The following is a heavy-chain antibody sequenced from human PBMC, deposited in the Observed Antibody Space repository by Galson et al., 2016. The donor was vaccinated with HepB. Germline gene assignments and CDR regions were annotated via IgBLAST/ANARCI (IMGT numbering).Heavy chain of an antibody. D-gene: IGHD5-12*01. CDR2: IDWDDDT. CDR3: ARTTIRRGSSGYGVIDY. J-gene: IGHJ4*02. Sequence: PALVKPTQTLTLTCTISGFSLSASRMSVTWIRQPPGKALEWLALIDWDDDTYYSTSQKTRLTISKDTSKNQVVLTLANLDPVDTATYFCARTTIRRGSSGYGVIDYWGQGTLVTVSS. V-gene: IGHV2-70*01. CDR1: GFSLSASRMS.